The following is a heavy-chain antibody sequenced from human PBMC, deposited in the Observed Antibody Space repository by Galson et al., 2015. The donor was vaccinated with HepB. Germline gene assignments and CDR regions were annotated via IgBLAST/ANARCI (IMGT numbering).Heavy chain of an antibody. D-gene: IGHD1-26*01. Sequence: SCKASGYTFTAYFMNWVRQAPGQGLEWMGWINPNSGHTNYAQNFQGRVTRTRDTSISTAYMELSRLRPDATAVYYCARDTWAYYYTDVWGKGTTVTVSS. CDR2: INPNSGHT. CDR1: GYTFTAYF. J-gene: IGHJ6*03. CDR3: ARDTWAYYYTDV. V-gene: IGHV1-2*02.